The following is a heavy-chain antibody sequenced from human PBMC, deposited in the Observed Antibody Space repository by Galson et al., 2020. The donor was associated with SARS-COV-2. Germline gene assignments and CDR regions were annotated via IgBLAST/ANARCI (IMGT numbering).Heavy chain of an antibody. CDR1: GFTFSSYP. D-gene: IGHD1-1*01. J-gene: IGHJ5*02. Sequence: SCAASGFTFSSYPVTWVRQAPGKGLEWVSAITASGDVTYYADSVKGRFTISRDNSKNTVYLQMNSLRAEDSAVYYCTRGYNCPYHWGQGTLVPVSS. CDR3: TRGYNCPYH. CDR2: ITASGDVT. V-gene: IGHV3-23*01.